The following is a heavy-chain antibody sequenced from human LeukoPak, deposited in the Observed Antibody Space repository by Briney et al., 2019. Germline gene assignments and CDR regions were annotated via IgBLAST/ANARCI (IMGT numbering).Heavy chain of an antibody. D-gene: IGHD3-9*01. V-gene: IGHV4-61*02. CDR3: ARGQLDWLLQLNWFDP. Sequence: SETLSLTCTVSGGSISSGSYYWSWIRQPAGKGLEWIGRIYTSGSTNYNPSLKSRVTISVDTSKNQFSLKLSSVTAADTAVYYCARGQLDWLLQLNWFDPWGQGTLVTVSS. J-gene: IGHJ5*02. CDR2: IYTSGST. CDR1: GGSISSGSYY.